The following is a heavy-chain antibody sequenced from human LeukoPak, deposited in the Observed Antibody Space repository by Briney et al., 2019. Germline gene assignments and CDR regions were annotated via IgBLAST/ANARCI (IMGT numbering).Heavy chain of an antibody. Sequence: SETLSLTCTVSGGSISSSSYYWGWIRQPPGKGLEWIGSIYYSGSTYYNPSLKSRVTISVDTSKNQFSLKLSSVTAADTAVYYCAREGVRNWFDPWGQGTLVTVSS. V-gene: IGHV4-39*07. J-gene: IGHJ5*02. CDR3: AREGVRNWFDP. CDR2: IYYSGST. D-gene: IGHD2-8*01. CDR1: GGSISSSSYY.